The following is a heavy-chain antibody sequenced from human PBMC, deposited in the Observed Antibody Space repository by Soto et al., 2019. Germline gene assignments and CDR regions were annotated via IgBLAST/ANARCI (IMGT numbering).Heavy chain of an antibody. Sequence: QVQLQQWGAGLLQPSETLSLTCAVYGGSVSSGNYYWRWIRQPPGKGVEWIGEMSHRGGTHFNPSFKSRVTISVDTSQHLFSLKMSSVTAADTALYYCARVERGTATTVVDAFDIWGPGTMVTVSS. CDR2: MSHRGGT. D-gene: IGHD1-1*01. CDR3: ARVERGTATTVVDAFDI. V-gene: IGHV4-34*01. J-gene: IGHJ3*02. CDR1: GGSVSSGNYY.